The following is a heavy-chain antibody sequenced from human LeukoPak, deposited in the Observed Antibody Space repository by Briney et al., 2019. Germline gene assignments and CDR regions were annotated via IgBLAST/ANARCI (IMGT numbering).Heavy chain of an antibody. Sequence: GGSLRLSCAASGFTFTNYWMSWVRQAPGKGLEWVSVIYSGGSTSYADSVKGRFTISRDNSKNSLYLQMNSLRAEDTAVYYCARDLTFDYWGQGTLVTVSS. CDR3: ARDLTFDY. V-gene: IGHV3-53*01. CDR2: IYSGGST. J-gene: IGHJ4*02. CDR1: GFTFTNYW.